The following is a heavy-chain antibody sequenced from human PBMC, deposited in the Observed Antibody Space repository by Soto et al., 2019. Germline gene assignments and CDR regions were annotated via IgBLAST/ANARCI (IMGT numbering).Heavy chain of an antibody. Sequence: GGSLRLSCAASGFTFSSYSMNWVRQAPGKGLEWVSGISGSGTMKYYADSVRGHFIISRENAKNTLHLQMDNLRVEDTAVYYCAKEAEENEQVPIPGDNWGQGTLVTVSS. D-gene: IGHD2-2*02. CDR1: GFTFSSYS. J-gene: IGHJ4*02. V-gene: IGHV3-23*01. CDR2: ISGSGTMK. CDR3: AKEAEENEQVPIPGDN.